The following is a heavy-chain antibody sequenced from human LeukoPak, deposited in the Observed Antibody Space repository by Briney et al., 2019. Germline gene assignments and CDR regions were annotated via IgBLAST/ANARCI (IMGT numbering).Heavy chain of an antibody. J-gene: IGHJ4*02. Sequence: PSETLSLTCAVYGGSFSGYYWSWIRQPPGKGLEWIGEINHSGSTNYNPSLKSRVTISVDTSKNQFSLKLSSVTAADTAVYYCARGYGSGSYALYWGQGTLVTVSS. V-gene: IGHV4-34*01. D-gene: IGHD3-10*01. CDR2: INHSGST. CDR3: ARGYGSGSYALY. CDR1: GGSFSGYY.